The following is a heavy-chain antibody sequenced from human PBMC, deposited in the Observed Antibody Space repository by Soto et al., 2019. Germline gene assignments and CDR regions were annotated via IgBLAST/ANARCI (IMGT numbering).Heavy chain of an antibody. CDR3: AKDAVPFNGQWDWFDS. J-gene: IGHJ5*01. V-gene: IGHV4-59*12. CDR1: GGSISSYY. CDR2: IYYSGST. Sequence: SETLSLTCTVSGGSISSYYWSWIRQPPGKGLEWIGYIYYSGSTNYNPSLKSRVTISVDTSKNQFSLYLQMNSLRAEDTALYYCAKDAVPFNGQWDWFDSWGQGTLVTVSS. D-gene: IGHD6-19*01.